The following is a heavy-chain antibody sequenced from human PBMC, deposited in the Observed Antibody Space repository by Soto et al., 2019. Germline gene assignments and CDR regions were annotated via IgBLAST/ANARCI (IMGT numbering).Heavy chain of an antibody. CDR3: ARQLWTLYYYYGRDV. CDR2: ISATGTTI. CDR1: GFTFSSYE. D-gene: IGHD5-18*01. V-gene: IGHV3-48*03. J-gene: IGHJ6*02. Sequence: EVQLVESGGGLVQPGGSLRLSCAASGFTFSSYEMNWVRQAPGRWLVRVSYISATGTTIYYADSVKGRFTISRDNAKSSLYLQMNSLRAEDTAGYYCARQLWTLYYYYGRDVWGQGPRSPSP.